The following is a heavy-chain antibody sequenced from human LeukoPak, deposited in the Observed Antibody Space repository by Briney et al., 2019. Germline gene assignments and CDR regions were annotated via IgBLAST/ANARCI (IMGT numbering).Heavy chain of an antibody. CDR1: GGSFSGYY. CDR3: ARKGLYSSSRLDY. D-gene: IGHD6-13*01. CDR2: INRSGST. J-gene: IGHJ4*02. V-gene: IGHV4-34*01. Sequence: SETLSLTCAVYGGSFSGYYWSWIRQPPGKGLEWIGEINRSGSTNYNPSLKSRVTISVDTTKNQFSLKLSSVTAADTAVYYCARKGLYSSSRLDYWGQGTLVTVSS.